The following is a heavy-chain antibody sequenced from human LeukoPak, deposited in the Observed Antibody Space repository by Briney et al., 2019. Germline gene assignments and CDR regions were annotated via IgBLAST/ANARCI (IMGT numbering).Heavy chain of an antibody. CDR2: IRSKAFGGTT. Sequence: GGSLRLSCTASGFTFGDYAMSWVRQAPGKGLEWLGFIRSKAFGGTTQYAASVKGRFSISRDDSKSIAYLQMNSLKTEDTAVYYCTRTNAHYYDSGGYYLRYWGQGTLVTVSS. CDR1: GFTFGDYA. CDR3: TRTNAHYYDSGGYYLRY. D-gene: IGHD3-22*01. J-gene: IGHJ4*02. V-gene: IGHV3-49*04.